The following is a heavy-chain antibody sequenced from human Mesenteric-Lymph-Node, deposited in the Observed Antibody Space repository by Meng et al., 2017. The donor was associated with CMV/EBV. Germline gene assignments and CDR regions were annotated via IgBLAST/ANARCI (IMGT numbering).Heavy chain of an antibody. CDR2: IYYSGST. D-gene: IGHD2-2*02. CDR3: ARTGGYCSSTSCYTWFDP. Sequence: SETLSLTCTVSGGSVSSGSYYWSWIRQPPGKGLEWIGYIYYSGSTNYNPSLKSRVTISVDTSKNQFSLKLSSVTAADTAVYYCARTGGYCSSTSCYTWFDPWGQGTLVTVSS. CDR1: GGSVSSGSYY. V-gene: IGHV4-61*01. J-gene: IGHJ5*02.